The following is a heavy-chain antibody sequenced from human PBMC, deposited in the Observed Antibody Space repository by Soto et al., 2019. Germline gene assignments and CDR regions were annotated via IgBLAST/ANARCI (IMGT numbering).Heavy chain of an antibody. Sequence: QLVQSGPELRKPGAPVKVSGRPLVSTFPSSGMAGLRQAPGQGLEWMGWISAYSGHTNYAQNLQGRVILTTDSSTSTVYMDLRSLRSDDTAVYYCARDMTGNYYFDYWGQGTLVTVSS. D-gene: IGHD3-9*01. J-gene: IGHJ4*02. CDR1: VSTFPSSG. V-gene: IGHV1-18*04. CDR2: ISAYSGHT. CDR3: ARDMTGNYYFDY.